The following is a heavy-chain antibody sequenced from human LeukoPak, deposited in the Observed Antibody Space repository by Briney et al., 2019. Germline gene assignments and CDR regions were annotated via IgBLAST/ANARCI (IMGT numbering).Heavy chain of an antibody. V-gene: IGHV3-74*03. CDR1: GITFSSYW. J-gene: IGHJ5*02. Sequence: GGSLRLSCAASGITFSSYWMHWVRQAPWKGPMYVSRINSDGTSATYADSVKGRFIISRDNAKNTLYLQMNSLRAEDTAVYYCARGYSSSRYNWLDPWGQGTLVTVSS. D-gene: IGHD6-13*01. CDR2: INSDGTSA. CDR3: ARGYSSSRYNWLDP.